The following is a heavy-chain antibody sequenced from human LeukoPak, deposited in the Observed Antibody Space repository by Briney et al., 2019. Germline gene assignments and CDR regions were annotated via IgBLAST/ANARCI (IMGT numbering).Heavy chain of an antibody. V-gene: IGHV4-39*07. D-gene: IGHD6-13*01. J-gene: IGHJ1*01. CDR1: GGSISSSSYY. CDR2: IYYSGSA. Sequence: SETLSLTGTVSGGSISSSSYYWGWIRQPPGKGLEWIGSIYYSGSAYSNPSLKSRVTISIDTSKNQFSLRLSSVTAADTAVYYCARDEYSSSPISTGLIQHWGQGTLVTVSS. CDR3: ARDEYSSSPISTGLIQH.